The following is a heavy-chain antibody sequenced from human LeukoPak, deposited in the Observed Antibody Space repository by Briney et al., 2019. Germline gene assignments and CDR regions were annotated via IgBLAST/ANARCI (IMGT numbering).Heavy chain of an antibody. CDR1: GYTFTSYG. CDR3: ARDSRYSSRVDNWFDP. Sequence: ASVKVSCKASGYTFTSYGISWVRQAPGQGLEWMGWISAYNGNTNYAQKLQGRVTMTTDTSTSTAYMELRSLRSDDTAVYYCARDSRYSSRVDNWFDPWGQGTLVTVSS. D-gene: IGHD6-13*01. CDR2: ISAYNGNT. J-gene: IGHJ5*02. V-gene: IGHV1-18*01.